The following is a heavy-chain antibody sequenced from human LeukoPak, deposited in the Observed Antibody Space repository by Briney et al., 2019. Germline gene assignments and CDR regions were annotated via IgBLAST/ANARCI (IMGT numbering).Heavy chain of an antibody. J-gene: IGHJ4*02. CDR2: IIPILGIA. CDR3: ARDRGSSGEGDFDY. Sequence: ASVKVSCKASGGTFSSYAISWVRQAPGQGLEWMGRIIPILGIANYAQKFQGRVTITADKFTSTAYMELSSLRSEDTAVYYCARDRGSSGEGDFDYWGQGTLVTVSS. CDR1: GGTFSSYA. V-gene: IGHV1-69*04. D-gene: IGHD6-19*01.